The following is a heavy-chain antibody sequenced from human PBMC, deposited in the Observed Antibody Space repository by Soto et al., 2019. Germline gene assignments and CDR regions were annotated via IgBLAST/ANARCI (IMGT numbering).Heavy chain of an antibody. D-gene: IGHD3-10*01. Sequence: GGSLRLSCAASGFTFSNAWMNWVRQAPGKGLEWVGRIKSKTDGGTTDYAAPVKGRFTISRDDSKNTLYLQMNSLKTEDTAVYYCTTGIDYYGSGRDAATTYYYYGMDVWGKGTTVTV. V-gene: IGHV3-15*07. CDR2: IKSKTDGGTT. CDR1: GFTFSNAW. J-gene: IGHJ6*04. CDR3: TTGIDYYGSGRDAATTYYYYGMDV.